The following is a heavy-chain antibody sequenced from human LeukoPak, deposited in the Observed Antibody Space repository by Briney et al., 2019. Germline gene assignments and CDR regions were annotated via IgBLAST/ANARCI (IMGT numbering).Heavy chain of an antibody. CDR2: IYSGGST. D-gene: IGHD5-24*01. Sequence: GGSLRLSCAASGFTVSSNYMNWVRQASGKGLEWVSVIYSGGSTYYADSVKGRFTISRDNSKNTLYVQMNSLRAEDTAVYYCARSSRDVDAFDIWGQGTMVTVSS. J-gene: IGHJ3*02. CDR3: ARSSRDVDAFDI. V-gene: IGHV3-66*02. CDR1: GFTVSSNY.